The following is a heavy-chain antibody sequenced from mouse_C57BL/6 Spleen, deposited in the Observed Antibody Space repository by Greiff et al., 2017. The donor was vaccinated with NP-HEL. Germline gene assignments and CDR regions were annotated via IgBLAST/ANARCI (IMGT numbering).Heavy chain of an antibody. Sequence: VQLQQSGAELVRPGTSVKVSCKASGYAFTNYLIEWVKQRPGQGLEWIGVINPGSGGPNYNEKFKGKATLTADTSSSTAYMQLSSLTSEDSAVYLCERSLTCITTVVVPFDYWGQGTTLTVSS. CDR1: GYAFTNYL. V-gene: IGHV1-54*01. D-gene: IGHD1-1*01. CDR2: INPGSGGP. J-gene: IGHJ2*01. CDR3: ERSLTCITTVVVPFDY.